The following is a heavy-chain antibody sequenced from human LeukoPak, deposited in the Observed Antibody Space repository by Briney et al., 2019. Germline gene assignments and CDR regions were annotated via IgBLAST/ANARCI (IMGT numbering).Heavy chain of an antibody. CDR3: AKDRGIEYSSGWFGY. D-gene: IGHD6-19*01. V-gene: IGHV3-9*01. CDR2: ISWNRGGI. CDR1: GVTFDDDA. J-gene: IGHJ5*01. Sequence: PGRSLRLSCAASGVTFDDDAMHGVREGPREGLEWGSGISWNRGGIGYADSVKGGFTISRDNAKNSLYLQMNSLRAEDTALYYCAKDRGIEYSSGWFGYWGQGTLVTVSS.